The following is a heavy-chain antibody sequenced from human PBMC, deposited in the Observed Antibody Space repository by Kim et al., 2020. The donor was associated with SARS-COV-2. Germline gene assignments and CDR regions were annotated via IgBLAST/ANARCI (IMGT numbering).Heavy chain of an antibody. D-gene: IGHD2-21*02. Sequence: VKGRFNISRDNAKNSLYLQMNSLRDEDTAVYYCAVTNRVVTRVYYYGMDVWGQGTTVTVSS. CDR3: AVTNRVVTRVYYYGMDV. V-gene: IGHV3-48*02. J-gene: IGHJ6*02.